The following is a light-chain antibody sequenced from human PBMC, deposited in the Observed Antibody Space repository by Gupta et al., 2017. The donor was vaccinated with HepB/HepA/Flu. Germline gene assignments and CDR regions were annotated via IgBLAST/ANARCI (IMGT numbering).Light chain of an antibody. CDR3: HQSKDYPLT. CDR1: QDIGIS. Sequence: QMTKPPSPFPASVGDGITITCRASQDIGISLAWFQQKPGKAPHALISAASSLESGVPSRFSGSGAKTYFTLTISSLQPEDFATYYCHQSKDYPLTFGPGTKVEIQ. CDR2: AAS. V-gene: IGKV1-16*01. J-gene: IGKJ3*01.